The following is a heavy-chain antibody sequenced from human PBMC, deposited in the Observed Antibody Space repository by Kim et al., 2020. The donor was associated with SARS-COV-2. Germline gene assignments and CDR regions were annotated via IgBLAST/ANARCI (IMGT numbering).Heavy chain of an antibody. Sequence: DSVKGRFTISRDNSKNTLYLQMNSLRAEDTAVYYCARENYSASSGTNFDYWGQGTLVTVSS. CDR3: ARENYSASSGTNFDY. D-gene: IGHD3-22*01. J-gene: IGHJ4*02. V-gene: IGHV3-30*07.